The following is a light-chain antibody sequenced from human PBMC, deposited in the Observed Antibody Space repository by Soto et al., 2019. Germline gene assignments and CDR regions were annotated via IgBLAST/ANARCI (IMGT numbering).Light chain of an antibody. J-gene: IGKJ5*01. V-gene: IGKV3-20*01. CDR2: GAS. CDR1: QSVSSSY. CDR3: QQYDSSPFT. Sequence: EIVLTQSPGTLSLSPGERATLSCRASQSVSSSYLAWYQQKPGQAPRLLIYGASRRAIGVPDRFSGSGSGTDFTLTISGLEPEDFAVYYCQQYDSSPFTFGQGTRLDIK.